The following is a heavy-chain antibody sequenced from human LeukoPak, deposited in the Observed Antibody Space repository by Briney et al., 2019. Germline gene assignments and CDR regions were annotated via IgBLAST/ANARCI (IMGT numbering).Heavy chain of an antibody. CDR3: ARDLQYCSSTSCYYYYYGMDV. D-gene: IGHD2-2*01. J-gene: IGHJ6*02. CDR1: GDSVSSNSAA. CDR2: TYYRSKWYN. Sequence: SQTLSLTCAISGDSVSSNSAAWNWIRQSPSRGLEWLGRTYYRSKWYNDYAVSVKSRITINPDTSKNQFSLQLNSVTPEDMAVYYCARDLQYCSSTSCYYYYYGMDVWGQGTTVTVSS. V-gene: IGHV6-1*01.